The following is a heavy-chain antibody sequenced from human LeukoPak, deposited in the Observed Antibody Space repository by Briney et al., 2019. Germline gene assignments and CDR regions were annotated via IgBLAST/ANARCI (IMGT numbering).Heavy chain of an antibody. D-gene: IGHD3-10*01. CDR2: VSGSSSYT. Sequence: GGSLRLSCAASGFTFSTYSMNWVRQAPGKALEWVSYVSGSSSYTFYADSVRGRFTLSRDNAKHSLYLQMNSLRAEDTALYYCARDTSSSYGSGSDYWGQGTLVTVSS. J-gene: IGHJ4*02. CDR1: GFTFSTYS. V-gene: IGHV3-21*04. CDR3: ARDTSSSYGSGSDY.